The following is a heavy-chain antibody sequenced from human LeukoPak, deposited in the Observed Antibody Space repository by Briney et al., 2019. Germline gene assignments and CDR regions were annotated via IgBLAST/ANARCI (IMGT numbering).Heavy chain of an antibody. CDR2: ISSSSSYI. CDR3: ARDLLTGYDAFDI. D-gene: IGHD3-9*01. J-gene: IGHJ3*02. CDR1: GFTFSSYS. V-gene: IGHV3-21*01. Sequence: GGSLRLSCAASGFTFSSYSMNWVRQAPGKGLEWVSSISSSSSYIYYADSVKGRFTISRDNAKNSLYLQMNSLRAEDTAVYYCARDLLTGYDAFDIWGQGIMVTVSS.